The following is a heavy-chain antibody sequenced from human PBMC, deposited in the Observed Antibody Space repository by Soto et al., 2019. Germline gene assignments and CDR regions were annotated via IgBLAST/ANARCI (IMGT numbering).Heavy chain of an antibody. Sequence: GGSLRLSCAASGFTFSDHWMHWVRQAPGEGLVWVSRINTDGSTTSYADSVKGRFTISRDNGKNTLFLQMNSLRAEDTAVYYCARDEGDGYNEGDDYWGQGTLVTVSS. CDR1: GFTFSDHW. V-gene: IGHV3-74*01. CDR3: ARDEGDGYNEGDDY. J-gene: IGHJ4*02. D-gene: IGHD5-12*01. CDR2: INTDGSTT.